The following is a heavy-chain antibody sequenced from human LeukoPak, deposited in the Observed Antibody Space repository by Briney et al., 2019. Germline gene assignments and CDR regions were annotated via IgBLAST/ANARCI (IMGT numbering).Heavy chain of an antibody. CDR2: SKSKPEGGTT. CDR3: PNYVPPPRNYFNS. CDR1: GFSFSDAW. D-gene: IGHD4-17*01. Sequence: GGSLRLSCAASGFSFSDAWMNWVRQAPGKGLEWVALSKSKPEGGTTDYGAPVKGRFTIARDDSINTVYLQVNILRSEDTAVYSCPNYVPPPRNYFNSWGQGALVTVSS. V-gene: IGHV3-15*01. J-gene: IGHJ4*02.